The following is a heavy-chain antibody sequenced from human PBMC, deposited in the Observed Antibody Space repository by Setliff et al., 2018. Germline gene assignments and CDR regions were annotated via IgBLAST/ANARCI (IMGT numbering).Heavy chain of an antibody. CDR2: INHSGST. D-gene: IGHD3-3*01. CDR3: ARRYNFWSGYLDY. J-gene: IGHJ4*02. V-gene: IGHV4-34*01. Sequence: SETLSLTCAVYSGSFSGYYWSWIRQPPGKGLEWIGEINHSGSTNYNPSLKSRVTISVDTSKNQFSLKLSSVTAADTAVYYCARRYNFWSGYLDYWGQGTLVTVSS. CDR1: SGSFSGYY.